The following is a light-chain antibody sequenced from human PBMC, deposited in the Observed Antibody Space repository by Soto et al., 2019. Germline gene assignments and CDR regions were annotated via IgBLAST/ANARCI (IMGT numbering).Light chain of an antibody. CDR1: SSDLGGYNY. CDR2: EVS. CDR3: SSYTSSSTPVV. V-gene: IGLV2-14*01. J-gene: IGLJ2*01. Sequence: QSALTQPASVSGSPGQSITISCTGTSSDLGGYNYVSWYQQHPGKPPKLMIYEVSNRPSGVSNRFSGSKSGNTASLTISGLQAEDEADYYCSSYTSSSTPVVFGGGTKLTVL.